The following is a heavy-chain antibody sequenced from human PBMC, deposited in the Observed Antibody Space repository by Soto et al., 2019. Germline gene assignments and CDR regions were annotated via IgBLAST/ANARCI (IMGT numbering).Heavy chain of an antibody. CDR2: ISSSGSTI. D-gene: IGHD4-17*01. V-gene: IGHV3-11*01. CDR3: ARGGASVTTPFDY. CDR1: GFAFSDPY. J-gene: IGHJ4*02. Sequence: QVQLVESGGGVVKPGGSLRLSCAASGFAFSDPYMSWIRQAPGKGLEWISYISSSGSTIYYADSVKGRFTISRDNAKKSLYLEMNSLTADDTPVYYCARGGASVTTPFDYWGQGTQVTVSS.